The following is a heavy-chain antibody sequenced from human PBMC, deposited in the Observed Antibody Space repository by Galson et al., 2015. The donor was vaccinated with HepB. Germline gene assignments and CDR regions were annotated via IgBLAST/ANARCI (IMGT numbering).Heavy chain of an antibody. V-gene: IGHV1-18*01. J-gene: IGHJ4*02. Sequence: SVKVSCKASGYTFTSYGISWVRQAPGQGLEWMGWISAYNGNTNYAQKLQGRVTMTTDTSTSTAYMELRSLRSDDTAVYYCARDLGVVVVVAAKGPNFDYWGQGTLVTVSS. CDR1: GYTFTSYG. CDR3: ARDLGVVVVVAAKGPNFDY. CDR2: ISAYNGNT. D-gene: IGHD2-15*01.